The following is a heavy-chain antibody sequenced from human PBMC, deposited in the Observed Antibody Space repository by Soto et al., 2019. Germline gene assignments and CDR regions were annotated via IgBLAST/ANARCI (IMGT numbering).Heavy chain of an antibody. J-gene: IGHJ6*02. CDR2: TYYRSKWYN. CDR3: AREGDCSGGSCYSSFYYYYYYGMDV. V-gene: IGHV6-1*01. D-gene: IGHD2-15*01. CDR1: GDSVSSNSAA. Sequence: SQTLSLTCAISGDSVSSNSAAWNWIRQSPSRGLEWLGRTYYRSKWYNDYAVSVKSRITINPDTSKNQFSLQLNSVTPEDTAVYYCAREGDCSGGSCYSSFYYYYYYGMDVWGQGTTVTVS.